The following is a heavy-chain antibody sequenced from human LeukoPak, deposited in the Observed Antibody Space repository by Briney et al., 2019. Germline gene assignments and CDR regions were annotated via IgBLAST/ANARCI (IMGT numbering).Heavy chain of an antibody. CDR2: ISSSGNTI. D-gene: IGHD6-13*01. CDR3: TTDLGSSWSFDY. CDR1: GFTFSDYY. V-gene: IGHV3-11*04. J-gene: IGHJ4*02. Sequence: GGSLRPSCAASGFTFSDYYMSWIRQAPGKGLEWVSYISSSGNTIYYADSVKGRFTISRDNAKNSLYLQMNSLRAEDTAVYYCTTDLGSSWSFDYWGQGTLVTVSS.